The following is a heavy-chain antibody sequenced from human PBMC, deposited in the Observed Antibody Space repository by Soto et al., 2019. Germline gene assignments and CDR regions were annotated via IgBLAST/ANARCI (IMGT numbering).Heavy chain of an antibody. J-gene: IGHJ4*02. D-gene: IGHD1-26*01. V-gene: IGHV3-30-3*01. CDR1: GFTFSSYA. Sequence: QVQLVESGGGVVQPGRSLRLSCAASGFTFSSYAMHWVRQAPGKGLEWVAVISYDGSNKYYADSVKGRFTISRDNSKNTLYLQMNSLRAEDTAVYYCAGLGWADSGSPSDYWGQGTLVTVSS. CDR2: ISYDGSNK. CDR3: AGLGWADSGSPSDY.